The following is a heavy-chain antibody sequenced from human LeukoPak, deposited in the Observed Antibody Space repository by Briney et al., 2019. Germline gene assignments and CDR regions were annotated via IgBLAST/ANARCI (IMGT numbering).Heavy chain of an antibody. Sequence: SETLSLPCTVSGGSISSSTYYWGWVRQPPGKGLEWIATLYYSGSTYYNPSLKSRVTVSVDTSKTQFSLKLIPVTAADTAVYYCARHGNYYGSGSYYWGQGTLVTVSS. D-gene: IGHD3-10*01. J-gene: IGHJ4*02. CDR2: LYYSGST. V-gene: IGHV4-39*01. CDR1: GGSISSSTYY. CDR3: ARHGNYYGSGSYY.